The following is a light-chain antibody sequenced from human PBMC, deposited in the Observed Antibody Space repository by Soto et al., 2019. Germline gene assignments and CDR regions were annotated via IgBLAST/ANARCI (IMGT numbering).Light chain of an antibody. Sequence: QSALTQPPSASGSPGQSVTISCTGTSSDVGIYNYVSWYQQHPGKAPKLMIYEVSQRPAGVPDRFSGTKSGNTASLTVSGLQAEEEADYYCSSYAGKDNYVVFGGGTKLTVL. CDR3: SSYAGKDNYVV. V-gene: IGLV2-8*01. J-gene: IGLJ2*01. CDR2: EVS. CDR1: SSDVGIYNY.